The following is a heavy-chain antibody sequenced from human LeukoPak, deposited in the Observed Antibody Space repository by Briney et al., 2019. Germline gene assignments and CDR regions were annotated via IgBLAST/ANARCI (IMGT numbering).Heavy chain of an antibody. V-gene: IGHV3-64D*06. D-gene: IGHD3-10*01. CDR1: GFTFSRYA. Sequence: GGSLRLSCSASGFTFSRYAMHWVRQAPGKGLEYVSAISSNGGSTYYADSAKGRFTISRDNSKNTLYLQMSSLRAEDTAVYYCVKDGSGSYYTYYFDYWAREPWSPSPQ. J-gene: IGHJ4*02. CDR2: ISSNGGST. CDR3: VKDGSGSYYTYYFDY.